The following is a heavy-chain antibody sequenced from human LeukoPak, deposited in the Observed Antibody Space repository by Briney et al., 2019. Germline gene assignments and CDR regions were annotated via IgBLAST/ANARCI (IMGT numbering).Heavy chain of an antibody. D-gene: IGHD3-10*01. Sequence: PSETLSLTCTVSGGSTIIYFRSWIRHPPGKGLEWIGHIYTSGTTHYNPSLKNRVTISLDTSKSQFSLQLNSVTAADTAVYYCARAEGSGSGAYTLDYWGQGILVTVSS. J-gene: IGHJ4*02. CDR2: IYTSGTT. V-gene: IGHV4-4*07. CDR3: ARAEGSGSGAYTLDY. CDR1: GGSTIIYF.